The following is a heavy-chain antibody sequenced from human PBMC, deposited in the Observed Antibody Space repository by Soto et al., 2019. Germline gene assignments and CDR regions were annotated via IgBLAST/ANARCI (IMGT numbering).Heavy chain of an antibody. CDR3: ATRYGSGSYYRGHNWFDP. J-gene: IGHJ5*02. CDR2: IIPILGIA. D-gene: IGHD3-10*01. CDR1: GGTFSSYT. V-gene: IGHV1-69*02. Sequence: ASVKVSCKASGGTFSSYTISWVRQAPGQGLEWMGRIIPILGIANYAQKFQGRVTITADKSTSTAYMELSSLRSEDTAVYYCATRYGSGSYYRGHNWFDPWGQGTLVTVSS.